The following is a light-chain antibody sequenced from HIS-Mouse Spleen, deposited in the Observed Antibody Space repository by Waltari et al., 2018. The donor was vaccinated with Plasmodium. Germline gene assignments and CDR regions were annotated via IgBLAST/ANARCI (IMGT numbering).Light chain of an antibody. CDR1: QGISSY. J-gene: IGKJ4*01. Sequence: AIRLTQSPSSSPASTGDTGTICCRESQGISSYLAWYQQKPRQAPKRLIYAASTVQSGVPSRFSGSGSGTDFTLTISCLQSEDFATYYCQQYYSYPLTFGGGTKVEIK. CDR2: AAS. V-gene: IGKV1-8*01. CDR3: QQYYSYPLT.